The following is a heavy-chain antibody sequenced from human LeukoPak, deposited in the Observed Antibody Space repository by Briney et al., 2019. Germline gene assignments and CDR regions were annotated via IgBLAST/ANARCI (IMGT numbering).Heavy chain of an antibody. CDR3: AKMVKAVHFDY. Sequence: GGSLRLSCAASGFTFSSYAMSWVRQAPGKGLEWVSTISGSGGSTYYAASVKGRFTISRDNSRNTLYLQMNSLRAEDTAVYYCAKMVKAVHFDYWGQGTLVTVSS. V-gene: IGHV3-23*01. D-gene: IGHD5-18*01. CDR1: GFTFSSYA. J-gene: IGHJ4*02. CDR2: ISGSGGST.